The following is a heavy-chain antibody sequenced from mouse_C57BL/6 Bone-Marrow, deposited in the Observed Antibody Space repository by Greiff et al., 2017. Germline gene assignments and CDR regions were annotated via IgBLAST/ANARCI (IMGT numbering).Heavy chain of an antibody. CDR1: GYTFTSYW. V-gene: IGHV1-59*01. CDR3: ARPYGSSVDY. J-gene: IGHJ2*01. D-gene: IGHD1-1*01. CDR2: IDPSDSYT. Sequence: QVQLQQPGAELVRPGTSVKLSCKASGYTFTSYWMHWVKQRPGQGLEWIGVIDPSDSYTNYNQKFKGKATLTVDTSSSTAYMQLSSLTSEDSAVYYCARPYGSSVDYWGQGTTLTVSS.